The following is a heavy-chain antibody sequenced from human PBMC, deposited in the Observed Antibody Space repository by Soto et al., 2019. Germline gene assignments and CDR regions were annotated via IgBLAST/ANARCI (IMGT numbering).Heavy chain of an antibody. V-gene: IGHV4-59*01. D-gene: IGHD3-10*01. CDR1: GCAISSYD. Sequence: PSETLSLPFPVPGCAISSYDWGWIRQPPGKGLEWIGYIYYSGSTNYNPSLKSRVTISVDTSKNQFSLKLSSVTAADTAVYYCARDRMVRGEGFDPWGQGTLVTVSS. J-gene: IGHJ5*02. CDR3: ARDRMVRGEGFDP. CDR2: IYYSGST.